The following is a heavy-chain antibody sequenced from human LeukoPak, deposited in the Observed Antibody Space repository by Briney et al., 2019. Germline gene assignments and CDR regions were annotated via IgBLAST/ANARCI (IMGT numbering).Heavy chain of an antibody. Sequence: GGSLRLSCEASGFTFTTYSMTWVRQAPGKGLEWVSSISTSDGTTYYADSVKGRFTISRDNSKNTLYLQMNSLRAEDAAIYYCAKGRTGFSYGYGIDYWGQGTLVTVSS. CDR1: GFTFTTYS. V-gene: IGHV3-23*01. D-gene: IGHD5-18*01. CDR2: ISTSDGTT. CDR3: AKGRTGFSYGYGIDY. J-gene: IGHJ4*02.